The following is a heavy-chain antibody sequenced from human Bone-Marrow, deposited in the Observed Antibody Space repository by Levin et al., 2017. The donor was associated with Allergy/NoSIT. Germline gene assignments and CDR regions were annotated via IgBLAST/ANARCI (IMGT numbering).Heavy chain of an antibody. CDR2: FYDSGST. D-gene: IGHD3-10*01. Sequence: SETLSLTCTVSGGSVSSSRYHWSWIRQSPGKGLEWIGCFYDSGSTNYNPSLKGRVTISVNMSKNQFSLRLSSVTAADTAVYYCASVPILRGVLTWGKNFDYHGMDVWGQGTTVTVSS. CDR1: GGSVSSSRYH. J-gene: IGHJ6*02. CDR3: ASVPILRGVLTWGKNFDYHGMDV. V-gene: IGHV4-61*01.